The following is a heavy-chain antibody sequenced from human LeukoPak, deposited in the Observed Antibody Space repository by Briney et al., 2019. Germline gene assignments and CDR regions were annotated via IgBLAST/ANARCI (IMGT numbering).Heavy chain of an antibody. D-gene: IGHD6-13*01. V-gene: IGHV4-39*07. CDR1: GGSISSSSYY. J-gene: IGHJ4*02. Sequence: SETLSLTCTVSGGSISSSSYYWGWIRQPPGKGLEWIGSIYYSGSTYYNPSLKSRVTISVDTSKNQFSLKLSSVTAADTAVYYCARGHSSSWFGVDYWGQGTLVTVSS. CDR2: IYYSGST. CDR3: ARGHSSSWFGVDY.